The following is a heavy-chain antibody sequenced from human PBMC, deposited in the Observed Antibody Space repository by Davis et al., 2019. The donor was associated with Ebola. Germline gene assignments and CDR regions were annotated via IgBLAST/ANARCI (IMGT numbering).Heavy chain of an antibody. CDR2: IYYSGST. V-gene: IGHV4-59*12. CDR1: GGSISSYY. Sequence: SETLSLTCTVSGGSISSYYWSWIRQPPGKGLEWIGYIYYSGSTNYNPSLKSRVTISVDTSKNQFSLKLSSVTAADTAVYYCARGTINPLILTGYYYYYYMDVWGKGTTVTVSS. CDR3: ARGTINPLILTGYYYYYYMDV. D-gene: IGHD3-9*01. J-gene: IGHJ6*03.